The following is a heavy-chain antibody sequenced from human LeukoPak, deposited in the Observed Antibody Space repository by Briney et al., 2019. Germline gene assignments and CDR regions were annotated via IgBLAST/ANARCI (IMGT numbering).Heavy chain of an antibody. D-gene: IGHD3-16*01. CDR3: ARDDAGELYDYVPYGMDV. CDR1: GGSISSYY. Sequence: SETLSLTCTVSGGSISSYYWSWIRQPAGKGLEWIGRIYTSGSTYYNPSLKSRVTISVDTSKNQFSLNLSSVTAADTAVYYCARDDAGELYDYVPYGMDVWGQGTTVTVSS. J-gene: IGHJ6*02. V-gene: IGHV4-4*07. CDR2: IYTSGST.